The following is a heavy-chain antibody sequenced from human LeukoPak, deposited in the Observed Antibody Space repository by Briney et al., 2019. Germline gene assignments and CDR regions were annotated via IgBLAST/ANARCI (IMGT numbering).Heavy chain of an antibody. CDR2: ISGSGGST. D-gene: IGHD3-22*01. CDR1: GFTFSSYA. V-gene: IGHV3-23*01. J-gene: IGHJ4*02. Sequence: PGGSLRLSCAASGFTFSSYAMSWVRQAPGKGLEWVSAISGSGGSTYYADSVKGRFTISRDNSKNTLYLQMNSLRPEDTALYYCTRDYYDSSGYYSAGDWGQGTLVTVSS. CDR3: TRDYYDSSGYYSAGD.